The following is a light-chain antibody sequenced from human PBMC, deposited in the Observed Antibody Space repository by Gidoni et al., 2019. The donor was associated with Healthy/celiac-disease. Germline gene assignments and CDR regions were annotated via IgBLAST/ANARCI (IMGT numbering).Light chain of an antibody. V-gene: IGLV3-1*01. Sequence: SYELTQPPSVSVSPGHTASITCSGDKLGDKSACWYPQKPGPSPVLVIYQDSKRPSGIPERFSGSNSGNTATLTISGTQAMDEADYYCQAWDSSALFGGGTKLTVL. CDR3: QAWDSSAL. J-gene: IGLJ2*01. CDR1: KLGDKS. CDR2: QDS.